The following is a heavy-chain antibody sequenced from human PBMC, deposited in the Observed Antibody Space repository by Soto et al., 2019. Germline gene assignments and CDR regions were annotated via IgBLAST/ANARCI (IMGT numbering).Heavy chain of an antibody. CDR1: GGTFSSYA. V-gene: IGHV1-69*01. CDR2: IIPISETT. J-gene: IGHJ6*02. Sequence: QVQLVQSGAEVKKPGSSVKVSCKASGGTFSSYAISWVRQAPGQGLEWMGGIIPISETTNYAQKFQGRVTIPADESKSTAYMELSSLRSEDTAVYSCARSQGSSTSLDIYYYYYYGMDVWGQGTTVTVSS. D-gene: IGHD2-2*01. CDR3: ARSQGSSTSLDIYYYYYYGMDV.